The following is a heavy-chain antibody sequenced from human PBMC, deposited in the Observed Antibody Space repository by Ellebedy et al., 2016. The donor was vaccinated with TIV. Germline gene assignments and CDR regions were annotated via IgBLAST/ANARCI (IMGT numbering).Heavy chain of an antibody. J-gene: IGHJ4*02. CDR3: ATHRDEWLTTGLEY. CDR1: AGSASNEGRP. D-gene: IGHD6-19*01. CDR2: IYNGGAT. Sequence: MPSETLSLPCSFSAGSASNEGRPWTWIRQPPGGGLQLIGYIYNGGATNYNVSLRGRATIDVDTSNNQISLQLRSVTAEDTAVYYCATHRDEWLTTGLEYWGQGTVVIVSS. V-gene: IGHV4-61*08.